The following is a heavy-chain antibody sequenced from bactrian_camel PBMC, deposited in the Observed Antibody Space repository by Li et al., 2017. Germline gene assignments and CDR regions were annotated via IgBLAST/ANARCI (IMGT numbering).Heavy chain of an antibody. CDR1: GQSYSRYD. CDR2: IDNGGST. J-gene: IGHJ4*01. D-gene: IGHD6*01. V-gene: IGHV3S55*01. Sequence: VQLVESGGGSVQAGGTLRLSCAASGQSYSRYDDWCMAWFRQAPGKERDGVAAIDNGGSTTYADSVKGRFTISKDNTKTILYLQMNSLKPEDTAMYYCAADRGFCPRKSGSWYDFTYYGQGTQVTVS.